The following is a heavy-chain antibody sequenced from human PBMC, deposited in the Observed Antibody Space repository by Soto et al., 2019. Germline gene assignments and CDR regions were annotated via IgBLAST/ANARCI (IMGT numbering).Heavy chain of an antibody. J-gene: IGHJ5*02. CDR3: ARPSLGYSGPWSTEPRWFDP. Sequence: PSETLSLTCTVSGGSISSGDYYWSWIRQPPGKGLEWIGDINHSGSTNYNPSLKSRVTISVDTSKNQFSLKLSSVTAADTAVYYCARPSLGYSGPWSTEPRWFDPWGQGTLVTVSS. V-gene: IGHV4-30-4*01. CDR2: INHSGST. CDR1: GGSISSGDYY. D-gene: IGHD3-9*01.